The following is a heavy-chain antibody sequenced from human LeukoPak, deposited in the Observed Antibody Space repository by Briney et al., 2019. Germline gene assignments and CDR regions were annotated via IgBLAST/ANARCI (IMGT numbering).Heavy chain of an antibody. V-gene: IGHV3-7*01. CDR2: MNEYGSGI. J-gene: IGHJ4*02. CDR3: ARPRGCGSSRCNNFDY. D-gene: IGHD2-2*01. CDR1: GFTFSGFS. Sequence: GGFLRLSCAVSGFTFSGFSMSWVRQAPGKGLEWVAIMNEYGSGIFYVDSVKGRFTISRDNAKNSLYLQMNNLRAEDTAVYYCARPRGCGSSRCNNFDYWGQGTLVTVSS.